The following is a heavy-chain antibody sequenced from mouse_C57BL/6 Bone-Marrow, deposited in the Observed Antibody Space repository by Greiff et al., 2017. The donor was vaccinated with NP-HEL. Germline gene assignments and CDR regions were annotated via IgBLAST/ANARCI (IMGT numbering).Heavy chain of an antibody. J-gene: IGHJ1*03. V-gene: IGHV1-72*01. CDR1: GYTFTSYW. CDR2: IDPNSGGT. CDR3: ARRDDGERGYFDV. Sequence: VQLQQPGAELVKPGASVKLSCKASGYTFTSYWMHWVKQRPGRGLEWIGRIDPNSGGTKYNEKFKSKATLTVDKPSSTAYMQLSSLTSEDSAVYYCARRDDGERGYFDVWGTGTTVTVSS.